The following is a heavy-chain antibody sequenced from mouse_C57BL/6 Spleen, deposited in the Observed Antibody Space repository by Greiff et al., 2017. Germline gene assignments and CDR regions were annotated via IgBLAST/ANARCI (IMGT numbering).Heavy chain of an antibody. Sequence: QVQLQQSGPELVKPGASVKISCKASGYAFSSSWMNWVKQRPGQGLEWIGRIYPGDGVTNYNGKFKGKATLTADKSSSTAYMQLSSLTSEDSAVYFCARSYGSSPYAMDYWGQGTSVTVSA. CDR2: IYPGDGVT. D-gene: IGHD1-1*01. CDR1: GYAFSSSW. J-gene: IGHJ4*01. CDR3: ARSYGSSPYAMDY. V-gene: IGHV1-82*01.